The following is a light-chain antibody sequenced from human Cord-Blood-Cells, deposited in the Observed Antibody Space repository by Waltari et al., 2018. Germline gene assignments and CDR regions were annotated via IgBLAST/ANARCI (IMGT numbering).Light chain of an antibody. CDR1: SSNIGSNY. CDR2: RNN. Sequence: QSVLTQPPSASGTPGQRVTISCSGSSSNIGSNYVYWYQQLPGTAPKLLIYRNNQRPSGVPVLFSGSKSGTSASLAISGLRSEDEADYYCAAWDDSLSGLWVFGGGTKLTVL. J-gene: IGLJ3*02. CDR3: AAWDDSLSGLWV. V-gene: IGLV1-47*01.